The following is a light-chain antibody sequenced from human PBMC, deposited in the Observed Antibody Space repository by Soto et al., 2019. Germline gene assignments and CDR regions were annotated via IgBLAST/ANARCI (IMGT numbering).Light chain of an antibody. V-gene: IGKV1-33*01. J-gene: IGKJ4*01. CDR1: QDISNY. CDR3: QQYDNLPLT. Sequence: DIQMTQSPSSLSASVGDRVTITCQASQDISNYLNGYQQKPGKDPKLLIYDASNLETGVPSRLSGSGSGTDFTFTISSLQPEDIATYYCQQYDNLPLTFGGGTKVEIK. CDR2: DAS.